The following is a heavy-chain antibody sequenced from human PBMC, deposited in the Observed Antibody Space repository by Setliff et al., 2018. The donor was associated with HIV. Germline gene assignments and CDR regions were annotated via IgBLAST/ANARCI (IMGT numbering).Heavy chain of an antibody. J-gene: IGHJ4*01. CDR3: ASALVGGASPFDY. CDR2: VYCNGES. V-gene: IGHV4-31*03. CDR1: GGSISRGGCY. Sequence: SETLSLTCTVSGGSISRGGCYWGWVRQHPGRGLEWVGYVYCNGESFYNPSLRGRITILQDKSKNQFSLEVRSVTAADTAIYYCASALVGGASPFDYWGQGALVTVSS. D-gene: IGHD3-3*01.